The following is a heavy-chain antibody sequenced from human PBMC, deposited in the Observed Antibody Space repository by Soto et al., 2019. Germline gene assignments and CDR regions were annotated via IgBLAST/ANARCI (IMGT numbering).Heavy chain of an antibody. CDR2: LKGKTDGGTT. D-gene: IGHD3-10*01. CDR3: ATGYYGSGSYLVH. J-gene: IGHJ4*02. CDR1: GFNFSNAW. Sequence: VSLRLSCVASGFNFSNAWTRRVRQAQGKGLEWVARLKGKTDGGTTDDAGSVKGRFTVSSDDSKNTLYLQMSSLKTADTAVYYCATGYYGSGSYLVHWGQGTPVTVSS. V-gene: IGHV3-15*01.